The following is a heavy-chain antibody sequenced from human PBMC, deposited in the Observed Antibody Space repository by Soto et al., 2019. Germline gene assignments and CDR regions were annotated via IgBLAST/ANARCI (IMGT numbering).Heavy chain of an antibody. Sequence: SQPLSLTCAISGDIVSSNSAALNWISQSPSRGLEWLGRTYYKSKWNNDYALSVKSRITINPDTSKNQFSLHLYSVTPEDTAVNYCTGITWFRGMDVWGQGTPVTAP. CDR2: TYYKSKWNN. D-gene: IGHD3-10*01. CDR3: TGITWFRGMDV. J-gene: IGHJ6*02. V-gene: IGHV6-1*01. CDR1: GDIVSSNSAA.